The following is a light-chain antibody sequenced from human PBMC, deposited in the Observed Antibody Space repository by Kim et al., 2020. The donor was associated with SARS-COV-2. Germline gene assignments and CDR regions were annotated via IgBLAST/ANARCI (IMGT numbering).Light chain of an antibody. J-gene: IGKJ4*01. CDR2: DAS. V-gene: IGKV3-11*01. CDR1: QSVSSY. CDR3: QQRSNWPLT. Sequence: EIVLTQSPATLSLSPGEGATLSCRASQSVSSYSAWYQQKPGQPPRLLIYDASNRATGIPARFSGSGSGTDFTLTISSLEPEDFAVYYCQQRSNWPLTFGGGTKVDIK.